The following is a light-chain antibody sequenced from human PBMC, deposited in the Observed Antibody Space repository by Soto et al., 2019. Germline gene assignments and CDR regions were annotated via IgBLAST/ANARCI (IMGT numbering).Light chain of an antibody. CDR2: KAS. J-gene: IGKJ2*01. CDR3: QHYNSYWYT. Sequence: DIQMTQSPSTLSASVGDRVTITCRASQSISSWLAWYQQKPGKAPNLLIYKASRLQTGVPSRLSGSGSGTEFTLTISSLQPDDFATYYCQHYNSYWYTFGQETMLEIK. CDR1: QSISSW. V-gene: IGKV1-5*03.